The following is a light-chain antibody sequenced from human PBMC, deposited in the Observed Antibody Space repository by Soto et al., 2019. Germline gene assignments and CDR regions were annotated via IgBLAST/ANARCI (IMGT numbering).Light chain of an antibody. V-gene: IGLV2-23*01. CDR3: CSHAGGYTFV. J-gene: IGLJ1*01. CDR1: SSDIGGHNL. CDR2: EGT. Sequence: QSALTQPASVSGSPGQSIIISCTGSSSDIGGHNLVSWYQQIPGKAPKLIIYEGTKRPPGIPYRFSGSKSGNTASLAISGLQTEDEADYYCCSHAGGYTFVFGTGTKLTVL.